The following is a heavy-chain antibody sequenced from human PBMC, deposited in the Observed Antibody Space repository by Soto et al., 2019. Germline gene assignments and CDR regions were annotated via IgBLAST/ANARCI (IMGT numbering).Heavy chain of an antibody. CDR1: GGTFSSYA. J-gene: IGHJ6*02. D-gene: IGHD2-15*01. CDR2: IIPIFGTA. CDR3: ARSRGEVVVAATHYGMDV. V-gene: IGHV1-69*01. Sequence: QVQLVQSGAEVKKPGSSVKVSCKASGGTFSSYAISWVRQAPGQGLEWMGGIIPIFGTANYAQKFQGRVTITADESTSTAYMELSSLRSEDPAVYYCARSRGEVVVAATHYGMDVWGQGTTVTVSS.